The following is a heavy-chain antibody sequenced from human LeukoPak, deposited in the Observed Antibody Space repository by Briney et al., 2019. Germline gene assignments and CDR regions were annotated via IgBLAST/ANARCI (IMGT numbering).Heavy chain of an antibody. CDR3: ARDRVVTMVRGVIPRRYYGMDV. CDR1: GGSISSGDYY. Sequence: SQTLSLTCTVSGGSISSGDYYWSWIRQPPGKGLEWIGYIYYSGSTYYNPSLKSRATISVDTSKNQFSLKLSSVTAADTAVYYCARDRVVTMVRGVIPRRYYGMDVWGKGTTVTVST. D-gene: IGHD3-10*01. V-gene: IGHV4-30-4*01. CDR2: IYYSGST. J-gene: IGHJ6*04.